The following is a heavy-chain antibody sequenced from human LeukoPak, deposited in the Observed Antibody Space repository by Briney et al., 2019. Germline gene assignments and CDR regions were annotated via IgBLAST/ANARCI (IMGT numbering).Heavy chain of an antibody. CDR3: ARDVPYTALRD. D-gene: IGHD5-18*01. CDR1: GYTFTSYG. V-gene: IGHV1-18*01. Sequence: ASVKVSCKTSGYTFTSYGISWVRQAPGQGLEWMGWISAYNGNTNYAQKFQGWVTMTRDTSISTAYMELSRLRSDDTAVYYCARDVPYTALRDWGQGTLVTVSS. J-gene: IGHJ4*02. CDR2: ISAYNGNT.